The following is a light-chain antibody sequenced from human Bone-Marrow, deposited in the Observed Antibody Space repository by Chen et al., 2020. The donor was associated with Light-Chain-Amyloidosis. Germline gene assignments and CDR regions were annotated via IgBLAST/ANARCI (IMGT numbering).Light chain of an antibody. Sequence: SYELTQPPSVSVSPGQTARITRSGDELPTQYAYWYQHKPVQAPVLVIHRDTERPSGISERFSGSGSGTTATLTISGVQAEDEADYHCQSADSSGTYEVIFGGGTKLTVL. CDR3: QSADSSGTYEVI. CDR2: RDT. CDR1: ELPTQY. J-gene: IGLJ2*01. V-gene: IGLV3-25*03.